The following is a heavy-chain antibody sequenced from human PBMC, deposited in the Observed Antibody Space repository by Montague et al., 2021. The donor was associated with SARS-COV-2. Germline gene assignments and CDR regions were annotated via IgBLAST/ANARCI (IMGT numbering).Heavy chain of an antibody. D-gene: IGHD6-13*01. J-gene: IGHJ6*03. Sequence: SLRLSCAASGFTFSDYYMSWIRQAPGKGLGRVSYISSSGGTIYYADSVKGRFTISRDNAKNSLYLQMNSLRAEDTAVYYCARVKQQLVVYYYYYMDVWGKGNTVTVSS. CDR3: ARVKQQLVVYYYYYMDV. CDR1: GFTFSDYY. CDR2: ISSSGGTI. V-gene: IGHV3-11*01.